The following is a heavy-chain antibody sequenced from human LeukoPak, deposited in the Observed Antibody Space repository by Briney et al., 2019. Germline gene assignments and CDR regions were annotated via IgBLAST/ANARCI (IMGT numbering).Heavy chain of an antibody. CDR3: AGHLPPDYYDSSGYPADAFDI. CDR1: GGSISSYY. J-gene: IGHJ3*02. V-gene: IGHV4-59*08. CDR2: IYYSGST. D-gene: IGHD3-22*01. Sequence: SETLSLTCTVSGGSISSYYWSWIRQPPGKGLEWIGYIYYSGSTNYNPSLKSRVTISVDTSKNQFSLKLSSVTAADTAVYYCAGHLPPDYYDSSGYPADAFDIWGQGTMVTVSS.